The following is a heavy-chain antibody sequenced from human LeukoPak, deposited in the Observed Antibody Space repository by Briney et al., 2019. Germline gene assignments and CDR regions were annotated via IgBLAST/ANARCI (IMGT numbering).Heavy chain of an antibody. D-gene: IGHD6-13*01. V-gene: IGHV3-43*01. CDR3: TKDLGKVIAAAGTSGFDT. CDR2: INWDGGST. Sequence: GGSLRLSCEASGFNFQDYTMHWVRQPPGKGLEWVALINWDGGSTYYGDSVEGRFTISRDTSKNALYLQMHSLRSEDTALYYCTKDLGKVIAAAGTSGFDTWGRGTLVTVSS. J-gene: IGHJ4*01. CDR1: GFNFQDYT.